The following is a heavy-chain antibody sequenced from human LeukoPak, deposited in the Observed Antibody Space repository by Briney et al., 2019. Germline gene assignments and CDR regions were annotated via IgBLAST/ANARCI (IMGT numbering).Heavy chain of an antibody. V-gene: IGHV6-1*01. CDR2: TYYRSKWYN. CDR1: GDSVSINSAA. Sequence: SPTLSLTFAISGDSVSINSAAWNWIRQSPSRGLEWLGSTYYRSKWYNDNAVSVKSRITINPDTSKNQFSLQLNSVTPEDTAVYYCARRLLNYGGKGFDYWGQGTLVTVSS. D-gene: IGHD4-23*01. J-gene: IGHJ4*02. CDR3: ARRLLNYGGKGFDY.